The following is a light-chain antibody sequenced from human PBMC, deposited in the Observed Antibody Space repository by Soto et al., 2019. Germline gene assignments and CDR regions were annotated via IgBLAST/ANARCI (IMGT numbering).Light chain of an antibody. CDR1: QRINIY. V-gene: IGKV1-39*01. J-gene: IGKJ5*01. Sequence: DIHMTHSPSSLSTSILDRVTITFRASQRINIYLNWYRQKPGKAPELLIYSASNLQSGVPSRFSGSGSGTDSTLTISGLQSEDFATYYCQQSFSTPTLGQGTRLEIK. CDR3: QQSFSTPT. CDR2: SAS.